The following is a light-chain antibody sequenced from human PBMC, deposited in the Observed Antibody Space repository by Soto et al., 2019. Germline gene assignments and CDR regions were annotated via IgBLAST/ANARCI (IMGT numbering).Light chain of an antibody. Sequence: QSVLTQPPSASGTPGQRVTIACSGSRSNIGSNYVYWYQQLPGTAPKLLIYRNNQRPSGVPDRFSGSKPGTSASLAISGLRSEDEAHYYCAAWDDSLSGYVFGTGTKVTVL. CDR2: RNN. CDR3: AAWDDSLSGYV. J-gene: IGLJ1*01. V-gene: IGLV1-47*01. CDR1: RSNIGSNY.